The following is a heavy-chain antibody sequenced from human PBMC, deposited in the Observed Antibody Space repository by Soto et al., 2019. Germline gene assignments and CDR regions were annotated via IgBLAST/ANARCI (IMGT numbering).Heavy chain of an antibody. D-gene: IGHD2-15*01. CDR1: GGSISSGGYS. CDR3: ARQCRGVTCHWFVP. J-gene: IGHJ5*02. CDR2: IFYSVSS. V-gene: IGHV4-39*01. Sequence: SETLSLTCTVSGGSISSGGYSWDWIRQPPGKGLVWIGIIFYSVSSYYNPSLKSRVTISVDTSKNQFSLTLTSVTAADTAVYYCARQCRGVTCHWFVPWGQGTLVTVSS.